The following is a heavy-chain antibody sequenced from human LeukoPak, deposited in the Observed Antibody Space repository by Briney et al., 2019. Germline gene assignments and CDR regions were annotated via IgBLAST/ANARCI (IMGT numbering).Heavy chain of an antibody. CDR3: AREYRRYFDWLTNEYYFDY. D-gene: IGHD3-9*01. V-gene: IGHV1-69*13. J-gene: IGHJ4*02. CDR2: IIPIFGTA. CDR1: GGTFSSYA. Sequence: SVKVSCKASGGTFSSYAISWVRQAPGQGLEWMGGIIPIFGTANYAQKFQGRVTITADESTSTAYMELSSLRSEDTAVYYCAREYRRYFDWLTNEYYFDYWGQGTLVTVSS.